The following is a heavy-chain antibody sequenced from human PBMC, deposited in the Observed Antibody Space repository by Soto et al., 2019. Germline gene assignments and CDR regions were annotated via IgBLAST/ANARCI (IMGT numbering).Heavy chain of an antibody. Sequence: GGSLRLSCAASGFTFSSYGMHWVRQAPGKGLEWVAVIWYDGSNKYYADSVKGQFTISRDNSKNTLYLQMNSLRAENTAVYYCARGDNGLRYFDYWGQGTLVTVSS. CDR3: ARGDNGLRYFDY. D-gene: IGHD1-20*01. CDR1: GFTFSSYG. V-gene: IGHV3-33*01. CDR2: IWYDGSNK. J-gene: IGHJ4*02.